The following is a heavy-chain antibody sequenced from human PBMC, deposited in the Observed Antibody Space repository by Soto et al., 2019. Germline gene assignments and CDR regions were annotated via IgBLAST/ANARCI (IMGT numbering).Heavy chain of an antibody. Sequence: QVQLVESGGGVVQPGTSLRLSCVGSGFTCRSYVIHWVSQAPGKELERVALTSYDGSNKYYDDSVKGRFTISRDKSRNPVDLHMDSLRLEDTALYYCARWGTTGGLDVGGQGTLVSVSS. J-gene: IGHJ4*02. D-gene: IGHD3-16*01. V-gene: IGHV3-30*19. CDR1: GFTCRSYV. CDR3: ARWGTTGGLDV. CDR2: TSYDGSNK.